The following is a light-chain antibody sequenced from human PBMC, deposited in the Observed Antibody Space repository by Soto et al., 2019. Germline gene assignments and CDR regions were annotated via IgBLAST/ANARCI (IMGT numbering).Light chain of an antibody. J-gene: IGKJ5*01. CDR1: QSVNTN. CDR2: GAS. V-gene: IGKV3-15*01. CDR3: QEYNNWPPPIT. Sequence: EIVITQSPATLSVSPGERATLSCRASQSVNTNLPWYQQRPGQAPRLLIYGASTKATDIPARFSGSGSGTEFTLTISSLQSEDFVIYYCQEYNNWPPPITFGQGTRLEIK.